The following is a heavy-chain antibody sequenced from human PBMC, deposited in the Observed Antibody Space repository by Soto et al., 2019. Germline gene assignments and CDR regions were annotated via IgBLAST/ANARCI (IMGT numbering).Heavy chain of an antibody. CDR1: GFMFSSYG. CDR3: AKDSLVEIH. J-gene: IGHJ4*02. V-gene: IGHV3-30*18. Sequence: QVQLVESGGGVVQPGRSLRLSCAASGFMFSSYGMHWVRQAPGKGLEWVAVISYDGSNKYYADFVKGRFTISRDNSKNTLYLQMNSLRAEDTAVYYCAKDSLVEIHWGQGTLVTVSS. CDR2: ISYDGSNK. D-gene: IGHD2-21*01.